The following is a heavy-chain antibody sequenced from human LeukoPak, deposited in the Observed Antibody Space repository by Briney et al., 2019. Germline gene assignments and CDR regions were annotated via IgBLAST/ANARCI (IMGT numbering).Heavy chain of an antibody. CDR1: GFTFSRYW. D-gene: IGHD3-22*01. V-gene: IGHV3-7*01. CDR2: IKQDESLK. Sequence: GSLRLSCVASGFTFSRYWMIWVRQAPGKGLEWVANIKQDESLKYYVDSVKGRFTISRDNAQNSLFLEMSSLRAEDTGVYYCVRDASYYDSRGYYDAFDLWGQGTMVTVSS. J-gene: IGHJ3*01. CDR3: VRDASYYDSRGYYDAFDL.